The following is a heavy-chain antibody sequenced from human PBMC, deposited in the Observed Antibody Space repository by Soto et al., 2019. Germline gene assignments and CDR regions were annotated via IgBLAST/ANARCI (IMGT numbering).Heavy chain of an antibody. CDR2: ISGSGSST. J-gene: IGHJ6*02. V-gene: IGHV3-23*01. Sequence: PGGSLRLSCAASGFTFSSYAMSWVRQAPGKGLEWVSAISGSGSSTYYADSVKGRFTISRDNSKNTLYLQMNSLRAEDTAVYYCAKAVSVAAYYYSGMDVWGQGTTVTVSS. CDR1: GFTFSSYA. D-gene: IGHD6-13*01. CDR3: AKAVSVAAYYYSGMDV.